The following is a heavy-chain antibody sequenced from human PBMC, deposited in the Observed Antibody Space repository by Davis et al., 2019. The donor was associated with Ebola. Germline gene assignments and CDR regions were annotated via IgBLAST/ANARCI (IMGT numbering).Heavy chain of an antibody. Sequence: GESLKISCKGSGYSFTSYWIGWVRQMPGKGLEWMGIIYPGDSDTRYSPSFQGQVTISADKSISTAYLQWSSLKASDTAMYYCARGLYCSGGSRYSVDYWGQGTLVTVSS. V-gene: IGHV5-51*01. CDR3: ARGLYCSGGSRYSVDY. CDR2: IYPGDSDT. J-gene: IGHJ4*02. CDR1: GYSFTSYW. D-gene: IGHD2-15*01.